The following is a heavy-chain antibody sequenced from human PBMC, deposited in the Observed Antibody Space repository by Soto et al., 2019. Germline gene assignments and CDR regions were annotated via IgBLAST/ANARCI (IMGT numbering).Heavy chain of an antibody. CDR2: IIPIFGTA. CDR1: GGTFSSYA. V-gene: IGHV1-69*13. Sequence: SVKVSCKASGGTFSSYAISWVRQAPGQGLEWMGGIIPIFGTANYAQKFQGRVTITADESTSTAYMELSSLKASDTAMYYCARHSYYYDSMNWFDPWGQGTLVTVSS. CDR3: ARHSYYYDSMNWFDP. J-gene: IGHJ5*02. D-gene: IGHD3-22*01.